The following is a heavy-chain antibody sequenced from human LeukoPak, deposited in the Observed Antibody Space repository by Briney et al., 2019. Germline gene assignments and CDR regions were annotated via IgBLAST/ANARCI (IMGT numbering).Heavy chain of an antibody. Sequence: PGGSLRLSCAASGFTFSSYAMHWVRQAPGKGLEWVAFIRYDGSNKYYADSVKGRFTISRDNSKNTLYLQMNSLRAEDTAVFYCARESESYDSSGSTFKYWGQGTLVTVSS. V-gene: IGHV3-30*02. CDR3: ARESESYDSSGSTFKY. CDR1: GFTFSSYA. D-gene: IGHD3-22*01. J-gene: IGHJ4*02. CDR2: IRYDGSNK.